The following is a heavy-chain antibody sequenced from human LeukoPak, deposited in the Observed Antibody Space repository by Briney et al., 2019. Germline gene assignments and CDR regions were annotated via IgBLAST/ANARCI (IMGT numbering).Heavy chain of an antibody. CDR1: RFAFSSYW. CDR3: ARELLSGSYNGVNY. CDR2: IKQGGSDK. Sequence: GGSLRLSCATSRFAFSSYWMSWGRQAPGKGLEWVANIKQGGSDKYYVDSVKGRFTISRDDAKNSLYLQMNSLRAEDTAVYFCARELLSGSYNGVNYWGQGTLVTVSS. V-gene: IGHV3-7*04. D-gene: IGHD1-26*01. J-gene: IGHJ4*02.